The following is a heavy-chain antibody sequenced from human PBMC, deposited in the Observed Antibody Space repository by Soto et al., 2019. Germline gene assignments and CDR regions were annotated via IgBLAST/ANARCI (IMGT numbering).Heavy chain of an antibody. D-gene: IGHD6-6*01. CDR2: IYPGDSDT. CDR3: ARLSGSSPYYYYYYGMDV. J-gene: IGHJ6*02. Sequence: PGESLKISCKGSGYSFTSYWIGWVRQMPGKGLEWMGIIYPGDSDTRYSPSFQGQVTISADKSISTAYLQWSSLKASDTAMYYCARLSGSSPYYYYYYGMDVWGQGTTVTVS. V-gene: IGHV5-51*01. CDR1: GYSFTSYW.